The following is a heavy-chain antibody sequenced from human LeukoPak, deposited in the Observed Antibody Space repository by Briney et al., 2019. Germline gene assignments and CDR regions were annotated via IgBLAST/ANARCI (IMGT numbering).Heavy chain of an antibody. CDR2: IYYSGST. CDR1: GGSISSGDYY. CDR3: ARWNIVVVPAAILPFDY. V-gene: IGHV4-30-4*08. Sequence: PSQTLSLTCTVSGGSISSGDYYWSWIRQPPGKGLEWIGYIYYSGSTYYNPSLKSRVTISVDTSKNQFSLKLSSVTAADTAVYYCARWNIVVVPAAILPFDYWGQGTLVTVSS. J-gene: IGHJ4*02. D-gene: IGHD2-2*02.